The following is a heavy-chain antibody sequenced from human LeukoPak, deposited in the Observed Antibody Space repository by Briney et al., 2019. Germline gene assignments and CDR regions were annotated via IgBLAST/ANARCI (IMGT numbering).Heavy chain of an antibody. J-gene: IGHJ3*02. D-gene: IGHD4-17*01. CDR3: TRDRPRYDYGDYRDTFDI. CDR1: GFSFGDYA. CDR2: IRSKAYGGTT. V-gene: IGHV3-49*01. Sequence: GRSLRLSCSAPGFSFGDYAMNWFRQAPGKGLEWVGFIRSKAYGGTTEYAASVKGRFTISRDGSKSIAYLQMNSMKIEDTGLYYCTRDRPRYDYGDYRDTFDIWGQGTMVTVSS.